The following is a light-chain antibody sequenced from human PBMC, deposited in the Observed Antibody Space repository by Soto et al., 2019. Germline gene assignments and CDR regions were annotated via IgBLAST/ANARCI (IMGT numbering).Light chain of an antibody. Sequence: ESVLTQSPGTLSLSPGERATLSCRASESVSSRYLAWYQQKPGQAPRLLIYGASSRATGIPDRFSGSGSVTGFPLTISRLEPEDSAVYYCQQYGSLPLFTFGPRTKVYIK. V-gene: IGKV3-20*01. CDR1: ESVSSRY. CDR2: GAS. J-gene: IGKJ3*01. CDR3: QQYGSLPLFT.